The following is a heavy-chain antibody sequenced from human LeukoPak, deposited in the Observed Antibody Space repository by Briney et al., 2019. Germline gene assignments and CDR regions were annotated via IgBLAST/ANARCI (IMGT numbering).Heavy chain of an antibody. Sequence: GGSLRLSCAASGFTFSNACMSGVREAPGKGVEGVGRIEVKTNGETTYYAAPVKGRFTISRDDTKNTLYRQLNSRKTDDTGVYYCTTDPTMAVCDYWGQGTLVTVSS. V-gene: IGHV3-15*04. CDR2: IEVKTNGETT. CDR1: GFTFSNAC. D-gene: IGHD6-19*01. J-gene: IGHJ4*02. CDR3: TTDPTMAVCDY.